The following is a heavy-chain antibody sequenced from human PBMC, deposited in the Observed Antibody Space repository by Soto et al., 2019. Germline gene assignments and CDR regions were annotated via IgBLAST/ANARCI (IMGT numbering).Heavy chain of an antibody. Sequence: GGSLRLSCAASGFTFSSYAMSWVRQAPGKGLEWVSAISGSGGSTYYADSVKGRFTISRDNSKNTLYLQMNSLRAEDTAVYYCAKLSLASGEVAGPGDAFDIWGQGTMVTVSS. CDR3: AKLSLASGEVAGPGDAFDI. V-gene: IGHV3-23*01. CDR2: ISGSGGST. D-gene: IGHD6-19*01. CDR1: GFTFSSYA. J-gene: IGHJ3*02.